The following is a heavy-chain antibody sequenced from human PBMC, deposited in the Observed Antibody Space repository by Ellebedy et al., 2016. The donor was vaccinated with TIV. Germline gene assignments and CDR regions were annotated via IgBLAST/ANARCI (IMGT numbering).Heavy chain of an antibody. CDR2: IRSTGSDK. CDR3: ARGWSTPDS. J-gene: IGHJ4*02. CDR1: GFIFSNYN. Sequence: GESLKISCVASGFIFSNYNMNWVRQSPGKGLEWVSSIRSTGSDKYYAESVKGRFTISRDNAQNTLFLQMNSLRVEDTAVYYCARGWSTPDSWGQGTLVIVSS. D-gene: IGHD2-15*01. V-gene: IGHV3-21*06.